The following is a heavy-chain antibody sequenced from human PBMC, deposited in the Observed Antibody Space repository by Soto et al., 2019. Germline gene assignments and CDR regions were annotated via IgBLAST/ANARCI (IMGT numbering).Heavy chain of an antibody. CDR1: GYSFTSYW. Sequence: GESLKISCKGSGYSFTSYWIGWVRQMPGKGLEWMGIIYPGDSDTRYSPSFQGQVTISADKSISTAYLQWSSLKASDTAIFYCARTAAAGKYYYGVDVWGQGTTVTVSS. CDR3: ARTAAAGKYYYGVDV. CDR2: IYPGDSDT. V-gene: IGHV5-51*01. D-gene: IGHD6-13*01. J-gene: IGHJ6*02.